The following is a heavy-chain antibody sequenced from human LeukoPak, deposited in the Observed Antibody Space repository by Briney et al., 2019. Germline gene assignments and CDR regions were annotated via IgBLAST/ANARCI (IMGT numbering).Heavy chain of an antibody. CDR2: INHSGST. J-gene: IGHJ6*02. D-gene: IGHD1-20*01. V-gene: IGHV4-34*01. CDR1: GGSFSGYY. Sequence: SETLSLTCAVYGGSFSGYYWSWIRQPPGKGLEWIGEINHSGSTNYNPSLKSRVTISVDTSKNQFSLKLSSVTAADTAVYYCARITGTGDSVYYGMDVWGQGTTVTVS. CDR3: ARITGTGDSVYYGMDV.